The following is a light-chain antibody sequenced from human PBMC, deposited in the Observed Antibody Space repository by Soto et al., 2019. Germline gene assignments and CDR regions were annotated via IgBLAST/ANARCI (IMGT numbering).Light chain of an antibody. Sequence: PSIVTASTRDRVKITFGMSQGISSYLAWYQQKPGKAPELLIYAASTLQSGVPSRFSGSGSGTDFTLTISSLQPEHFSTYYCHQSYSTARTFAQGTKVDIK. V-gene: IGKV1D-8*02. J-gene: IGKJ1*01. CDR2: AAS. CDR1: QGISSY. CDR3: HQSYSTART.